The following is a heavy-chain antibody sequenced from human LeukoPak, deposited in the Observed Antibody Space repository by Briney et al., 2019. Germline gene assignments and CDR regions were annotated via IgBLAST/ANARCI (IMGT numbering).Heavy chain of an antibody. V-gene: IGHV3-33*08. CDR2: IWYDGSNK. J-gene: IGHJ3*02. CDR1: GFTVSSNY. CDR3: ARDRQQLAPPDAFDI. D-gene: IGHD6-13*01. Sequence: GGSLRLSCAASGFTVSSNYMSWVRQAPGKGLEWVAVIWYDGSNKYYADSVKGRFTISRDNSKNTLYLQMNSLRAEDTAVYYCARDRQQLAPPDAFDIWGQGTMVTVSS.